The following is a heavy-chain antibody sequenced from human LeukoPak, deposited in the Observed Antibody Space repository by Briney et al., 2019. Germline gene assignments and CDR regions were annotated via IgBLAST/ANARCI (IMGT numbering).Heavy chain of an antibody. CDR1: GYTFTGYY. CDR2: INPNSGGT. CDR3: ASTYGPSIAVAGISFDY. V-gene: IGHV1-2*02. J-gene: IGHJ4*02. Sequence: GASVKVSCKASGYTFTGYYMHWVRQAPGQGLEWMGWINPNSGGTNYAQKFQGRVTMTRDTSISTAYMELSRLRSDDTAVYYCASTYGPSIAVAGISFDYWGQGTLVTVSS. D-gene: IGHD6-19*01.